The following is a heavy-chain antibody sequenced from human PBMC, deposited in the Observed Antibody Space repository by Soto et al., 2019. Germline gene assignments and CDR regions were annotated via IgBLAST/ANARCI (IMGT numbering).Heavy chain of an antibody. CDR1: GGSITSSSYY. V-gene: IGHV4-39*01. CDR2: IYYSGRS. J-gene: IGHJ4*02. CDR3: ARQRTTVVTQAYFDH. Sequence: PSETLSLTCTVSGGSITSSSYYWGWIRQPPVKGLEWIGGIYYSGRSYYNPSLKSRVTMSVDTSKNQFSLTLNSVTAADAAVYYCARQRTTVVTQAYFDHWGQGTLVTVS. D-gene: IGHD4-17*01.